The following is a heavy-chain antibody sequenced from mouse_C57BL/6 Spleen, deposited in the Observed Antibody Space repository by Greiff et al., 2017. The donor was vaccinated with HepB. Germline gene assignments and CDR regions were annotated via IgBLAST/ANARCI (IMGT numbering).Heavy chain of an antibody. CDR2: ISSGSSTI. Sequence: EVKLMESGGGLVKPGGSLKLSCAASGFTFSDYGMHWVRQAPEKGLEWVAYISSGSSTIYYADTVKGRFTLSRDNAKNTLFLQMTSLRSEDTAMYFCERGSYGSGVDYWGQGTTLTVSS. D-gene: IGHD1-1*01. V-gene: IGHV5-17*01. J-gene: IGHJ2*01. CDR1: GFTFSDYG. CDR3: ERGSYGSGVDY.